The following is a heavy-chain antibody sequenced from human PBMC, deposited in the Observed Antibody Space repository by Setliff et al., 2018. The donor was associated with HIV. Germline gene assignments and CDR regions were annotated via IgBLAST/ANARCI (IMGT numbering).Heavy chain of an antibody. Sequence: GESLKFSCKGSGYSFTSNWIGWVRQMPGKGLEWMGIIHPADSDTRYSPSFKGQVTISADKSISTAYLQWSTLKASDTAIYYCARHRHTAAGTLDAFDIWGQGTVVTVSS. V-gene: IGHV5-51*01. CDR2: IHPADSDT. J-gene: IGHJ3*02. D-gene: IGHD6-13*01. CDR1: GYSFTSNW. CDR3: ARHRHTAAGTLDAFDI.